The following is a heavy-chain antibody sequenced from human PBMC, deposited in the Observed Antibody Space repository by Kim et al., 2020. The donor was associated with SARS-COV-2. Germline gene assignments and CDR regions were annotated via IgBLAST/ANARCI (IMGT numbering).Heavy chain of an antibody. D-gene: IGHD6-19*01. Sequence: SETLSLTCTVSGGSISSNTYYWGWVRQPPGKGLEWIGSISYSGSTYYNPSLKSRVTISVDTSKNQFSLKLSSVTAADTAVYYCARCDAVAGSNYWGQGTLVTVSS. CDR2: ISYSGST. CDR1: GGSISSNTYY. CDR3: ARCDAVAGSNY. J-gene: IGHJ4*02. V-gene: IGHV4-39*07.